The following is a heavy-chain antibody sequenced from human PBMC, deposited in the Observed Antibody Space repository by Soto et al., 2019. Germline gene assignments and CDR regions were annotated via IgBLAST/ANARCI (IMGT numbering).Heavy chain of an antibody. J-gene: IGHJ6*03. CDR1: GFTFSSFW. Sequence: GGSLRLSCAVSGFTFSSFWMSWVRQAPGKGLEWVATIKQDGSEKYYVDSVKGRFTISRDNAKNSLYLQMNSLRAEDTAVYYCARAPWPVTTVDRYFYFVDVWGKGTTVTVSS. CDR2: IKQDGSEK. D-gene: IGHD4-17*01. CDR3: ARAPWPVTTVDRYFYFVDV. V-gene: IGHV3-7*01.